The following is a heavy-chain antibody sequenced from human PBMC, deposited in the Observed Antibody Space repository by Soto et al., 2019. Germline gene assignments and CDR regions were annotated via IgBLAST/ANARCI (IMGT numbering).Heavy chain of an antibody. D-gene: IGHD2-2*01. Sequence: SETLSLTCTVSGGSISSYYWSWIRQPPGKGLEWIGYIYYSGSTNYNPSLKSRVTISVDTSKNQFSLKLSSVTAADTAVYYCARSGDIVVVPAAGEFDYWGQGTLVTVS. V-gene: IGHV4-59*01. CDR1: GGSISSYY. CDR3: ARSGDIVVVPAAGEFDY. J-gene: IGHJ4*02. CDR2: IYYSGST.